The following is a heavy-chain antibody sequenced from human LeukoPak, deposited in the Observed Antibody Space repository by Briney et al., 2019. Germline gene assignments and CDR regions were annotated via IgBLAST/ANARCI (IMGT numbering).Heavy chain of an antibody. J-gene: IGHJ3*02. CDR2: FDPEDGET. V-gene: IGHV1-24*01. D-gene: IGHD1-1*01. CDR1: GYTLTELS. CDR3: ATPLPTTGGDALDI. Sequence: ASVKVSCKVSGYTLTELSMHWVRQAPGKGLEWMGGFDPEDGETIYAQKFQGRVTMTEDTSTDTAYMELSSLRSEDTAVYYCATPLPTTGGDALDIWGQGTMVTVSS.